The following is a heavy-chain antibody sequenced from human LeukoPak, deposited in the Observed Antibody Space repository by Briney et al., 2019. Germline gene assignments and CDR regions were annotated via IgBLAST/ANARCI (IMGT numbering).Heavy chain of an antibody. J-gene: IGHJ4*02. CDR3: AKDGGRGSYFDY. V-gene: IGHV3-43*02. CDR1: GFTFDDYA. CDR2: ISGDGGST. Sequence: GGSLRLSCAASGFTFDDYAMHWVRQVPGKGLEWVSLISGDGGSTYYADSVKGRFTISRDNSKNSLYLQMNSLRTEDTALYYCAKDGGRGSYFDYWGQGTLVTVSS. D-gene: IGHD1-26*01.